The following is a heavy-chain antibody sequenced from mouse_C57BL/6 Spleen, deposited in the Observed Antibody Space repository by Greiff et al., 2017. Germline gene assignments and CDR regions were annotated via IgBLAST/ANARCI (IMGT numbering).Heavy chain of an antibody. Sequence: EVQLQQSGPELVKPGASVKISCKASGYTFTDYYMNWVKQSHGKSLEWIGDINPNNGGTSYNQKFKGKATLTVDKSSSTAYMELRSLTSEDSAVXDCARYYSNYRAWFAYWGQGTLVTVSA. V-gene: IGHV1-26*01. D-gene: IGHD2-5*01. CDR2: INPNNGGT. J-gene: IGHJ3*01. CDR1: GYTFTDYY. CDR3: ARYYSNYRAWFAY.